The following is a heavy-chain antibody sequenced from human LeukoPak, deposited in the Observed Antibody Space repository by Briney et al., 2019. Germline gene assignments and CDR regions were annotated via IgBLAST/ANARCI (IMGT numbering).Heavy chain of an antibody. CDR1: GFTFSTYA. Sequence: GGSLKLSCAASGFTFSTYAMSWVRQAPGKGLEWVSHITGSGNYKAYADSLKSRLTISRDSSKNTVYLQINSLRAEDTAVYYCARGVYGGNRGWHFDLWGRGTLVTVSS. CDR2: ITGSGNYK. D-gene: IGHD4-23*01. J-gene: IGHJ2*01. V-gene: IGHV3-23*01. CDR3: ARGVYGGNRGWHFDL.